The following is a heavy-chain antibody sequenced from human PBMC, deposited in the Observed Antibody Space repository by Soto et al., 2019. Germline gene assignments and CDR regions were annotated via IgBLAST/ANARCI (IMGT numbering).Heavy chain of an antibody. Sequence: GGSLRLSCAASGLTFSSYAMTWVRQAPGKGLEWVSAISGSGDSTYYADSVKGRFTISRDNSKNTLYLQMNSLKTEDTAVYYCSRGRVRTVHGFDLWGQGTMVTVSS. V-gene: IGHV3-23*01. CDR2: ISGSGDST. CDR1: GLTFSSYA. D-gene: IGHD4-17*01. CDR3: SRGRVRTVHGFDL. J-gene: IGHJ3*01.